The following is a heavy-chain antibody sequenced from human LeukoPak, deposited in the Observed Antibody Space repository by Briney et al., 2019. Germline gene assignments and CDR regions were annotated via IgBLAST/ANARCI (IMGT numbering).Heavy chain of an antibody. CDR3: ARVVDYDTSGYQTKNWFDP. D-gene: IGHD3-22*01. CDR1: GNSFTTYW. Sequence: GGSLKISCKGSGNSFTTYWIDWVRQMPGKGLEWMGIIYVGDSDTRYRPSFQGQVTISVDKSINTAYLQWSSLKASDTAMYYCARVVDYDTSGYQTKNWFDPWGQGTLVTVSS. V-gene: IGHV5-51*01. CDR2: IYVGDSDT. J-gene: IGHJ5*02.